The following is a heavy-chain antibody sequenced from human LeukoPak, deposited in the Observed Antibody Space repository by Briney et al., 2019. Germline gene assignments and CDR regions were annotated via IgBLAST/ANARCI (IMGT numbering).Heavy chain of an antibody. J-gene: IGHJ4*02. D-gene: IGHD5-24*01. V-gene: IGHV1-2*02. CDR2: INPNSGGT. CDR3: ARDGRDGYNLVHY. CDR1: GYTFTAYY. Sequence: ASVQVSCQASGYTFTAYYIHWVRQAPGQGLEWMGWINPNSGGTNYAQKFQGRVTMTRDTSISAVYMELNRLRSDDTAVYYCARDGRDGYNLVHYWGQGTLVTVSS.